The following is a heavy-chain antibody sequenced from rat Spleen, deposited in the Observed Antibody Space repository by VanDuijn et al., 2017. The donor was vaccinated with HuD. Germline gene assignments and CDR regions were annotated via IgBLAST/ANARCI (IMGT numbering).Heavy chain of an antibody. CDR2: ISYDGSTP. V-gene: IGHV5-29*01. J-gene: IGHJ2*01. CDR1: GFTFSNYE. Sequence: EVQLVESGGGLVQPGRSLKLSCVASGFTFSNYEMIWIRQAPTKGLKWVASISYDGSTPYYRDSVKGRFTISRDNAKSTLYLQMDSLRSEDTATYYCTRGYYFDYWGQGVMVTVSS. CDR3: TRGYYFDY.